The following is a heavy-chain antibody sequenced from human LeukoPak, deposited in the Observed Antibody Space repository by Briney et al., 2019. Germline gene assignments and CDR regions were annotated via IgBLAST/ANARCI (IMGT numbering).Heavy chain of an antibody. J-gene: IGHJ5*02. Sequence: PGGSLRLSCAASGFTFSSYSMNWVRQAPGEGLEWVSSISSSSSYIYYADSVKGRFTISRDNAKNSLYLQMNSLRAEDTAVYYCARVRRDGYKTGWFDPWGQGTLVTVSS. CDR3: ARVRRDGYKTGWFDP. CDR2: ISSSSSYI. CDR1: GFTFSSYS. V-gene: IGHV3-21*01. D-gene: IGHD5-24*01.